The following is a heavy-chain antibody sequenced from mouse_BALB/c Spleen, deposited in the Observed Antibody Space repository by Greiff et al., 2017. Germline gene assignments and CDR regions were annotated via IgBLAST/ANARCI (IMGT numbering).Heavy chain of an antibody. J-gene: IGHJ3*01. V-gene: IGHV2-9*02. CDR1: GFSLTSYG. CDR2: IWAGGST. Sequence: VQLVESGPGLVAPSQSLSITCTVSGFSLTSYGVHWVRQPPGKGLEWLGVIWAGGSTNYNSALMSRLSISKDNSKSQVFLKMNSLQTDDTAMYYCAREFFYGFAYWGQGTLVTVSA. CDR3: AREFFYGFAY. D-gene: IGHD1-1*01.